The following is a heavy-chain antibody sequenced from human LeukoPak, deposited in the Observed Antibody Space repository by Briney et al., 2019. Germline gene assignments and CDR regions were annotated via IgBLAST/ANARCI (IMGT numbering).Heavy chain of an antibody. CDR3: ARAGPSSSWHQFDY. CDR1: GSTVSRNY. J-gene: IGHJ4*02. Sequence: GGSLRLSCAASGSTVSRNYMSWVRQAPGKGLEWVSVIYSGGRTYYADSVKGRFTISRDNSKNTLYLQMNRLRAEDTAVYYCARAGPSSSWHQFDYWGQGTLVTVSS. V-gene: IGHV3-66*01. D-gene: IGHD6-13*01. CDR2: IYSGGRT.